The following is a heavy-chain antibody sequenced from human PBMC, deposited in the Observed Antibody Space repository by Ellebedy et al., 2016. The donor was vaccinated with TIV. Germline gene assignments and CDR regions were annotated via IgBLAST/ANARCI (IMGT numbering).Heavy chain of an antibody. CDR2: TSAYNGNT. CDR3: ARGGLGATTLTDY. Sequence: ASVKVSCKASGYTFTNHGISWVRQAPGQGLEWMGWTSAYNGNTDFAQKLQGRVTMTTDTSTSTAYMELRSLRSDDTAVYYCARGGLGATTLTDYWGQGTLVTVSS. D-gene: IGHD1-26*01. CDR1: GYTFTNHG. V-gene: IGHV1-18*04. J-gene: IGHJ4*02.